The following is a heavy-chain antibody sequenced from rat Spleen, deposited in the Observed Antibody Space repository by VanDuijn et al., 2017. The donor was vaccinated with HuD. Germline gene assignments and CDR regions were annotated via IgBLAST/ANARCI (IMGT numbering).Heavy chain of an antibody. V-gene: IGHV5S23*01. Sequence: EVQLVESGGGLVQPGRSLKLSCAASGFTFSSYDMAWVRQAPTKGLEWVTSINPSGGATYYRDSVKGRFTISRDNAKSTLSLQMDSLRSEDTATYYCARRHYGYTDYFDYWGQGVMVTVSS. CDR1: GFTFSSYD. CDR2: INPSGGAT. D-gene: IGHD1-9*01. J-gene: IGHJ2*01. CDR3: ARRHYGYTDYFDY.